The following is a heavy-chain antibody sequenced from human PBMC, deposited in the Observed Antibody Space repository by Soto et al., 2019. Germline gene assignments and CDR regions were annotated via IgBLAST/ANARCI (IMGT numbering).Heavy chain of an antibody. Sequence: QVQLVQSGAEVKKPWASVKVSCKASGYTFTSYGISWVRQAPGQGLEWMGWISTYNGNTNYAQKLQGRVTMTTDTSTSTAYMELRSLRSDDTAVYYCARDRGFVVRAPPVDYWGQGTLVTVSS. CDR2: ISTYNGNT. CDR1: GYTFTSYG. D-gene: IGHD3-10*01. J-gene: IGHJ4*02. V-gene: IGHV1-18*01. CDR3: ARDRGFVVRAPPVDY.